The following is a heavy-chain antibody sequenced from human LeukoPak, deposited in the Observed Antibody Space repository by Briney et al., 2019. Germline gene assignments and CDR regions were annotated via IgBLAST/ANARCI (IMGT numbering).Heavy chain of an antibody. CDR3: AREDCSSTSCRYYFDY. CDR1: GYTFTSYG. D-gene: IGHD2-2*01. CDR2: ISAYNGNT. V-gene: IGHV1-18*01. J-gene: IGHJ4*02. Sequence: ASVKVSCKASGYTFTSYGISWVRQAPGQGLEWMGWISAYNGNTNYAQKLQGRVTMTTDTSTSTAYMEPRSLRSDDTAVYYCAREDCSSTSCRYYFDYWGQGTLVTVSS.